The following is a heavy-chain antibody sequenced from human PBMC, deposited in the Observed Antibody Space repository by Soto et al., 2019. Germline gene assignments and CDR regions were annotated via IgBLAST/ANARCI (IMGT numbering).Heavy chain of an antibody. CDR3: AIDKYYYDSSGYSDFDY. Sequence: ASVKVSCKASGYTFTSYYMHWVRQAPGQGLEWMGIINPSGGSTSYAQKFQGRVTMTRDTSTSTVYMELSSLRSEDTAVYYCAIDKYYYDSSGYSDFDYWGQGTLVTVSS. V-gene: IGHV1-46*01. CDR2: INPSGGST. J-gene: IGHJ4*02. CDR1: GYTFTSYY. D-gene: IGHD3-22*01.